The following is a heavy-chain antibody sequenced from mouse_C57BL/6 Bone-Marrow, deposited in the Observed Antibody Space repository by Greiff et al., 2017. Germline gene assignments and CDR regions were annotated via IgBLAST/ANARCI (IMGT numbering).Heavy chain of an antibody. V-gene: IGHV1-63*01. J-gene: IGHJ1*03. CDR2: IYPGGGYT. CDR1: GYTFTNYW. D-gene: IGHD1-1*01. Sequence: QVQLQQSGAELVRPGTSVKMSCKASGYTFTNYWIGWAKQRPGHGLEWIGDIYPGGGYTNYNEKFKGKATLTADKSSSTAYMQFSSLTSEASAIYYCARADYGRSDERDFDVWGTGTTVTVAS. CDR3: ARADYGRSDERDFDV.